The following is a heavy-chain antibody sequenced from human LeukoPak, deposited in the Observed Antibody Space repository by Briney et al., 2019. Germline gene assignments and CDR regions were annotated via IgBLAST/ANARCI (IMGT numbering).Heavy chain of an antibody. V-gene: IGHV3-74*01. Sequence: PGGSLRLSCAASGSAFSRSWIHWVRQGPGKGLVWVSHINNDATRTTYADSVRGRFTISRDNAKNTVSLQMNSLRAEDTAVYYCASDGAYAMAVWGQGTTVTVSS. D-gene: IGHD1-26*01. CDR2: INNDATRT. J-gene: IGHJ6*02. CDR1: GSAFSRSW. CDR3: ASDGAYAMAV.